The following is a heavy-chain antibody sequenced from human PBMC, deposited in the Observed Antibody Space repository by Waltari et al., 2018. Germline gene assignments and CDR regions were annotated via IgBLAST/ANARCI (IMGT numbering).Heavy chain of an antibody. J-gene: IGHJ6*03. CDR3: ARDEGEHCSSTSCPLPYYYYMDV. CDR2: IIPIFGTA. CDR1: GGTFSSYA. V-gene: IGHV1-69*12. D-gene: IGHD2-2*01. Sequence: QVQLVQSGAEVKKPGSSVKVSCKASGGTFSSYAISWVRQAPGQGLEWMGGIIPIFGTANYAQKFQGRVTITADESTSTAYMELSSLRSEDTAVYYCARDEGEHCSSTSCPLPYYYYMDVWGKGTTVTVSS.